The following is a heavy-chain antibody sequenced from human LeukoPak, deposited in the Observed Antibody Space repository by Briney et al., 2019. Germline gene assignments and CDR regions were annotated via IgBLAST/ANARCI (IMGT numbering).Heavy chain of an antibody. Sequence: SVKVSCKASGGTFSSYAISWVRQAPGQGLEWMGGIIPIFGTANYAQKFQGRVTITADKSTSTAYMELSSLRSEDTAVYYCARDRQIRDRPLRWDYYYYYYMDVWGKGTTVTVSS. J-gene: IGHJ6*03. D-gene: IGHD5/OR15-5a*01. CDR1: GGTFSSYA. CDR3: ARDRQIRDRPLRWDYYYYYYMDV. CDR2: IIPIFGTA. V-gene: IGHV1-69*06.